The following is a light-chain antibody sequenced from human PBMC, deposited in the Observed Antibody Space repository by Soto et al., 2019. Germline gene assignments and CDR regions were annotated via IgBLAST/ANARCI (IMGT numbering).Light chain of an antibody. J-gene: IGKJ4*01. V-gene: IGKV1-39*01. CDR2: AAS. CDR3: QQSYSTPALT. Sequence: DIQMTQSPSSLSASVGDRVTITCRASQSISSYLNWYQQKPGKAPKLLIYAASSLQSGVPSRFSGSGSGTDFTLTISSLQPEDFATYSCQQSYSTPALTFGGGTKVAIK. CDR1: QSISSY.